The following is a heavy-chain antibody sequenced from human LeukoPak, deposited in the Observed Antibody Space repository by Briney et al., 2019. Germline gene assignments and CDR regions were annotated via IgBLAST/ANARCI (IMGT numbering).Heavy chain of an antibody. CDR2: ISYDGSNK. Sequence: GRSLRLSCAASGFTFSSYAMHWVRQAPGKGLEWVALISYDGSNKYYADSVKGRFTISRDNSKNTLYLQMNSLRSEDTAVYYCVSDSSGYSPYYFDYWGQGTLVTVSS. CDR1: GFTFSSYA. CDR3: VSDSSGYSPYYFDY. D-gene: IGHD3-22*01. J-gene: IGHJ4*02. V-gene: IGHV3-30-3*01.